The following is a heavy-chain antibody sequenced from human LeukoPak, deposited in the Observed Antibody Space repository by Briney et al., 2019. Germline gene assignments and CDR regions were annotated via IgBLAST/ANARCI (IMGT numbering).Heavy chain of an antibody. CDR2: IYPGDSDT. CDR3: ARQGSYGDHIHGWFDP. J-gene: IGHJ5*02. Sequence: GESLKISCKASDYIFTTYWIAWVRQMPGKGLEWMGIIYPGDSDTRLSPSFQGQVTISVDKSVSTAYLQWSSLKASDTAVYYCARQGSYGDHIHGWFDPWGQGTLVTVFS. CDR1: DYIFTTYW. V-gene: IGHV5-51*01. D-gene: IGHD4-17*01.